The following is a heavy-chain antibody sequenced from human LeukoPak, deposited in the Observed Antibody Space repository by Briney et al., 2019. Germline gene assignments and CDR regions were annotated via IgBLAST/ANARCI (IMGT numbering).Heavy chain of an antibody. CDR2: ISSSSSYI. J-gene: IGHJ6*02. CDR3: ARASAPDYDILTGYSSEGMGV. CDR1: GFTFRSYS. Sequence: PGGSLRLSCAASGFTFRSYSMNWVRQAPGKGLEWVSSISSSSSYICYADSVKGRFTITRDNAKNSLYLQMNSLRAEDTAVYYCARASAPDYDILTGYSSEGMGVWGQRTTVTVSS. V-gene: IGHV3-21*01. D-gene: IGHD3-9*01.